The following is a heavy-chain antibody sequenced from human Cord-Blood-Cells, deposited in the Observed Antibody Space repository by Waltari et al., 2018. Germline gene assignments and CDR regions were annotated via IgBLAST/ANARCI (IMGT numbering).Heavy chain of an antibody. J-gene: IGHJ1*01. V-gene: IGHV4-34*01. CDR2: INHSGST. Sequence: QVQLQQWGAGLLKPSETLSLTCAVYGGSFSGYYWSWIRQPPGKGLEGIGEINHSGSTNYNPSLKIRVTISVDTSKNQFSLKLSSVTAADTAVYYCATRHGYSSSWYYFQHWGQGTLVTVSS. D-gene: IGHD6-13*01. CDR3: ATRHGYSSSWYYFQH. CDR1: GGSFSGYY.